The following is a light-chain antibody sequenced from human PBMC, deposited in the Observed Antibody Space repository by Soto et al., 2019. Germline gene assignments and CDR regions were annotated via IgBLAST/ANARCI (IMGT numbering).Light chain of an antibody. V-gene: IGKV3-20*01. J-gene: IGKJ2*01. Sequence: ETVLTQSPGTLSLSPGERATLSCRASQSVSSSYLAWYQQKPGQAPRLLIYGASSRATGIPDRFSGSGSGTDFTLTINRLEPVDFAVYYCQQYGGSTGTFGQGTKLEIK. CDR1: QSVSSSY. CDR3: QQYGGSTGT. CDR2: GAS.